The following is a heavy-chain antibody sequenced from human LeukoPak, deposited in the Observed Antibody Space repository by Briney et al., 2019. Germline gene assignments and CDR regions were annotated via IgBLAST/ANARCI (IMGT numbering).Heavy chain of an antibody. CDR1: GFTFDDYA. D-gene: IGHD2-2*01. V-gene: IGHV3-43D*03. CDR3: AKSVVGEDAFDI. CDR2: ISWDGGST. J-gene: IGHJ3*02. Sequence: PGGSLRLSCAASGFTFDDYAMHWVRQAPGKGLGWVSLISWDGGSTYYADSVKGRFTISRDNSKNSLYLQMNSLRAEDTALYYCAKSVVGEDAFDIWGQGTMVTVSS.